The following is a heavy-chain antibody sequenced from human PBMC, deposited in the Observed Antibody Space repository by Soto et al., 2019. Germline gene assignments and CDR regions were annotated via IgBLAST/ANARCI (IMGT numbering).Heavy chain of an antibody. V-gene: IGHV3-30-3*01. J-gene: IGHJ4*02. CDR2: ISYDGNNA. Sequence: QVQLVESGGGVVQPGRSLRLSCAASGLRFTSYSMHWVRQAPGKGLEWVAVISYDGNNAYYADSVKGRFTVSRDNSKNTPYLQMNSLTIEVTAVYYCAGQFGEYPWDDWGQGTLVTVSS. CDR1: GLRFTSYS. D-gene: IGHD3-10*01. CDR3: AGQFGEYPWDD.